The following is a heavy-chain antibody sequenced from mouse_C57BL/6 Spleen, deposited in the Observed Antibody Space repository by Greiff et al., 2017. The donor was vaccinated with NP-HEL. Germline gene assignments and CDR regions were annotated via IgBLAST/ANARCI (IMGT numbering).Heavy chain of an antibody. V-gene: IGHV14-4*01. CDR2: IDPENGDT. CDR3: TTSFAY. CDR1: GFNFKDDY. J-gene: IGHJ3*01. Sequence: VQLKQSGAELVRPGASVKLSCTASGFNFKDDYMHWVKQRPEQGLEWIGWIDPENGDTEYASKFKGKATITVDTPSNTAYLQLSSLTSEDTAVYYCTTSFAYWGQGTLVTVSA.